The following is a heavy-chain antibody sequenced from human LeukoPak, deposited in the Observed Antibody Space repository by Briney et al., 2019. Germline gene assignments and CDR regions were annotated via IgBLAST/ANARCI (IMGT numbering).Heavy chain of an antibody. CDR2: SIPIFGTA. CDR1: GGTFSNYA. CDR3: ASGSDYYDSSGYHLGYYFDY. Sequence: SVKVSCKASGGTFSNYAINWVRQAPGQGLEWMGGSIPIFGTANYAQTFRGTVTITADESTTTAYMELSSLRSEDTAVYYCASGSDYYDSSGYHLGYYFDYWGQGTLVTVSS. J-gene: IGHJ4*02. D-gene: IGHD3-22*01. V-gene: IGHV1-69*01.